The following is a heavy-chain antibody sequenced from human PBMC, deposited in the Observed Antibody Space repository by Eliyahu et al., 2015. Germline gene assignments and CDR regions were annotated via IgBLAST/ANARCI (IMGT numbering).Heavy chain of an antibody. CDR1: GFSLSTSGMC. Sequence: QVTLRESGPALVKPTQTLTLTCTFSGFSLSTSGMCVSWIRQSPGKALEWLAVIDWDDDKYYSTSLKTRLTISKDTSENRVILTMSNMDPVDTATYYCARIDRSGYYGVSDALDIWGQGTMVTVSS. V-gene: IGHV2-70*01. J-gene: IGHJ3*02. CDR2: IDWDDDK. D-gene: IGHD3-22*01. CDR3: ARIDRSGYYGVSDALDI.